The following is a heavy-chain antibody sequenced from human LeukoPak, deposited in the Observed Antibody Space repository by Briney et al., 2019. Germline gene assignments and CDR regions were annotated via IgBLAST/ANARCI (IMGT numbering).Heavy chain of an antibody. Sequence: SETLSLTCTVSGGSISSYYWSWIRQPPGKGLEWIGYIYYSGSTNYNPSLKSRVTISVDTSKNQFSLKLSSVTAADTAVYYCARLPYYYDSNDYWGQGTLVTVSS. CDR3: ARLPYYYDSNDY. CDR2: IYYSGST. D-gene: IGHD3-22*01. CDR1: GGSISSYY. J-gene: IGHJ4*02. V-gene: IGHV4-59*08.